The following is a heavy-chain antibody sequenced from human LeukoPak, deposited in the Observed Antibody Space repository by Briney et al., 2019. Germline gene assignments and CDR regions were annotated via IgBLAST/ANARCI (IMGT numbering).Heavy chain of an antibody. Sequence: SETLSLTCTVSGGSISSSSYYWGWIRQPPGKGLEWIGSMYYSGSTYYNPSLKSRVTISVDMSKNQFSLKLSSVTAADTAVYYCARHVSYYDILTGYFPGYFDYWGQGTLVTVSS. CDR2: MYYSGST. CDR3: ARHVSYYDILTGYFPGYFDY. CDR1: GGSISSSSYY. D-gene: IGHD3-9*01. J-gene: IGHJ4*02. V-gene: IGHV4-39*01.